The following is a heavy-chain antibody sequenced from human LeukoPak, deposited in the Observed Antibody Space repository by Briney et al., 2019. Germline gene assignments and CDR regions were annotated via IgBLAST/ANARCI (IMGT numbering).Heavy chain of an antibody. J-gene: IGHJ4*02. CDR1: GFTFSNYW. Sequence: GGSLRLSCAASGFTFSNYWMSWVRQAPRRGLEWVAIINEDGSTKYYVDSLKGRFVISRDNAKNSLYLQMSGLRADDTAVYYCARDYWRSIEYWGQGALVTVSS. CDR3: ARDYWRSIEY. D-gene: IGHD2-2*01. CDR2: INEDGSTK. V-gene: IGHV3-7*03.